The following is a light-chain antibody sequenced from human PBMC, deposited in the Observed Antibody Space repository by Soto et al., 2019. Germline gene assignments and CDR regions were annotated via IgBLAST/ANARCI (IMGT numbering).Light chain of an antibody. CDR2: DVS. CDR1: SSDVGGYNY. CDR3: SSYTSSSTQV. J-gene: IGLJ1*01. Sequence: SVLTQPASVSGSPGQSSTISCTGNSSDVGGYNYVSWYQQHPGKAPKLMIYDVSNRPSGVSNRFSGSKSGNTASLTISGLQAEDEADYYCSSYTSSSTQVFGTGTKVTVL. V-gene: IGLV2-14*01.